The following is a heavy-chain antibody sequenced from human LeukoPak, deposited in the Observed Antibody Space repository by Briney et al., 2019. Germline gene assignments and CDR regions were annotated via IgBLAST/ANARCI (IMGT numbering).Heavy chain of an antibody. CDR1: GGSFSGYY. CDR2: INHSGST. Sequence: SETLSLTCAVYGGSFSGYYWSWIRQPPGKGLEWIGEINHSGSTNYNPSLKSRVTISVDTSKNQFSLKLSSVTAADTAVYYCAREQQLVYAWFDPWGQGTLVTVSS. CDR3: AREQQLVYAWFDP. J-gene: IGHJ5*02. V-gene: IGHV4-34*01. D-gene: IGHD6-13*01.